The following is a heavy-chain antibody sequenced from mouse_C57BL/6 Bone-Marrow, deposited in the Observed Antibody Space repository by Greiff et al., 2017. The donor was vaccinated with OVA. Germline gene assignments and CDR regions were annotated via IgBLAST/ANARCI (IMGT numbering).Heavy chain of an antibody. V-gene: IGHV5-4*01. D-gene: IGHD2-1*01. J-gene: IGHJ2*01. CDR2: ISDGGSYT. Sequence: EVQGVESGGGLVKPGGSLKLSCAASGFTFSSYAMSWVRQTPEKRLEWVATISDGGSYTYYPDNVKGRFTISRDNAKNNLYLQMSHLKSEDTAMYYCARDRYGNFDDWGQGTTLTVSS. CDR3: ARDRYGNFDD. CDR1: GFTFSSYA.